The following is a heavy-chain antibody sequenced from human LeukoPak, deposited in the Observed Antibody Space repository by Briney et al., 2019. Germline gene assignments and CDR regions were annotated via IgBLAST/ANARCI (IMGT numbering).Heavy chain of an antibody. J-gene: IGHJ4*02. V-gene: IGHV4-4*02. CDR2: IYHSGST. CDR1: GGSISSSNW. Sequence: SETLSLTCAVSGGSISSSNWWSWVRQPPGKGLEWIGEIYHSGSTNYNPSLKSRVTISVDTSKNQFSLKLSSVTAAGTAVYYCARVWFGESIYWGQGTLVTVSS. CDR3: ARVWFGESIY. D-gene: IGHD3-10*01.